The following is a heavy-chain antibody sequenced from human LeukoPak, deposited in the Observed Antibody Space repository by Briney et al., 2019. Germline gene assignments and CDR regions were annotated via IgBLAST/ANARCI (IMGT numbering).Heavy chain of an antibody. V-gene: IGHV3-64D*06. CDR2: VSTDGGGT. CDR1: GFTFNTYA. CDR3: VRYGNSCYDP. Sequence: GGSLRLSCSAFGFTFNTYAMHWVRQAPGKGLEYVSAVSTDGGGTYYADSVKGRFTIFRDNSKNALFLQMNSLRPEDTAVYYCVRYGNSCYDPWGQGTLVTVSS. J-gene: IGHJ5*02. D-gene: IGHD6-13*01.